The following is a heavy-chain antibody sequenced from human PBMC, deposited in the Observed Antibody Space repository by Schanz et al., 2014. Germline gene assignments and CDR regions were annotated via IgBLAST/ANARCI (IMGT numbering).Heavy chain of an antibody. CDR3: ARDAADFYAILTEEDY. J-gene: IGHJ4*02. D-gene: IGHD3-9*01. CDR2: ISAYNGNT. Sequence: QVQLVQSGAEVKKPGASVKVSCKASGYTFTSYGISWVRQAPGQGLEWMGWISAYNGNTKYPQKLQGRVTMTTDTTTSTAYMELRSLRPDDTAVYYCARDAADFYAILTEEDYWGQGTLVTVSS. V-gene: IGHV1-18*01. CDR1: GYTFTSYG.